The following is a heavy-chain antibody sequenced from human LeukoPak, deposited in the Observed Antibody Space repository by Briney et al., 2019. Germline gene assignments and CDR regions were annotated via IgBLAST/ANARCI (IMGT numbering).Heavy chain of an antibody. CDR1: GGSFSGYY. V-gene: IGHV4-34*01. CDR3: ARVQGRARQFDP. Sequence: PSETLSLTCAVYGGSFSGYYWSWIRQPPGKGLEWIGEINHSGSTNYNPSLKSRVTISVDTSKNQFSLKLSSVTAADTAVYYCARVQGRARQFDPWGQGTLVTVSS. J-gene: IGHJ5*02. CDR2: INHSGST.